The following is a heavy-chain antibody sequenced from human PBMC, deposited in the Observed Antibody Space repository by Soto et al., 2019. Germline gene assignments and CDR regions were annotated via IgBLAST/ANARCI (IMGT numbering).Heavy chain of an antibody. Sequence: QVQLVQSGAEVRKPGASVKVSCKASGYIFTNYAISWVRQAPGQGPEWMGWISGYNGDTNTHYSQKFQGRVTMTTDMSTTTAYMELRSLRSDDTAVYYCARDNDVWTAYFFDNWGQGTLVTVSS. CDR3: ARDNDVWTAYFFDN. D-gene: IGHD3-9*01. V-gene: IGHV1-18*01. J-gene: IGHJ4*02. CDR2: ISGYNGDTNT. CDR1: GYIFTNYA.